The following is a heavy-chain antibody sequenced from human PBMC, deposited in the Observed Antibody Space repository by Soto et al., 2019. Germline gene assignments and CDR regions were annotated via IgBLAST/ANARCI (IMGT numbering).Heavy chain of an antibody. CDR3: AKRRGAGGHFYY. Sequence: DVQLLESGGGLVQPEGSLRLSCAASGLTFSSYAMGWVRQGPGKGLEWVAVVSIGGSTHYADSVRGRFTISRDNSKNTLSLQMNSLTAEDSAVYFCAKRRGAGGHFYYWGQGALVTVSS. D-gene: IGHD2-15*01. J-gene: IGHJ4*02. CDR1: GLTFSSYA. CDR2: VSIGGST. V-gene: IGHV3-23*01.